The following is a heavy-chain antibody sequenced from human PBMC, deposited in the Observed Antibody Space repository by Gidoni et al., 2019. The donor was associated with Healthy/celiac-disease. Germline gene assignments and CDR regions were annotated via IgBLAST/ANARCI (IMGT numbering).Heavy chain of an antibody. CDR2: FDPEDGET. Sequence: QVQLVQSGAEVKKPGASVKVSCKVSGYTLTEVSMHWVRQSPGKGLEWMGGFDPEDGETIYAQKFQGRVTMTEDTSTDTAYMELSSLRSEDTAVYYCATPLPRMYSGSYSAGDAFDIWGQGTMVTVSS. CDR3: ATPLPRMYSGSYSAGDAFDI. D-gene: IGHD1-26*01. CDR1: GYTLTEVS. J-gene: IGHJ3*02. V-gene: IGHV1-24*01.